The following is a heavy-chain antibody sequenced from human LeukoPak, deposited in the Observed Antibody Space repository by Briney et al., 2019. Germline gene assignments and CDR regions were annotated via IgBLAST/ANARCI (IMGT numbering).Heavy chain of an antibody. CDR2: IYTSGST. CDR1: GGSISSYY. CDR3: ARDRTLGTLFGGVIGNWFDP. V-gene: IGHV4-4*07. D-gene: IGHD3-3*01. Sequence: SETLSLTCTVSGGSISSYYWSWIRQPAGKGLEWIGRIYTSGSTNYNSSLKSRVTMSVDTSKNQFSLKLGSVTAADTAVYYCARDRTLGTLFGGVIGNWFDPWGQGTLVTVSS. J-gene: IGHJ5*02.